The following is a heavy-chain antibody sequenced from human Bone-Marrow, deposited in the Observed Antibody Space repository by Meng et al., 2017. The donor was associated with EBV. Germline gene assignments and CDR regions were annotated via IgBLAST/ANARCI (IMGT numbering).Heavy chain of an antibody. V-gene: IGHV1-69*06. D-gene: IGHD4-17*01. Sequence: QVQLVRLGAEVKKPGSSGKVSCKASGGTFSSYAISWVRQAPGQGLEWMGGIIPIFGTANYAQKFQGRVTITADKSTSTAYMELSSLRSEDTAVYYCARDTHDYGDLTFFDYWGQGTLVTVSS. J-gene: IGHJ4*02. CDR3: ARDTHDYGDLTFFDY. CDR2: IIPIFGTA. CDR1: GGTFSSYA.